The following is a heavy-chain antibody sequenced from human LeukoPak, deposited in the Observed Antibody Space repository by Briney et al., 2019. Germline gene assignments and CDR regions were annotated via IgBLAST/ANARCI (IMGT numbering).Heavy chain of an antibody. CDR3: ARVGGYYYDSSGYRDAFDI. CDR2: IYYSGST. CDR1: GGSISSYY. Sequence: SETLSLTCTVSGGSISSYYWSWIRQPPGKGLEWIGYIYYSGSTNYNPSLKSRVTISVDTSKNQFSLKLSSVTAADTAVYYCARVGGYYYDSSGYRDAFDIWGQGTMVTVSS. J-gene: IGHJ3*02. V-gene: IGHV4-59*12. D-gene: IGHD3-22*01.